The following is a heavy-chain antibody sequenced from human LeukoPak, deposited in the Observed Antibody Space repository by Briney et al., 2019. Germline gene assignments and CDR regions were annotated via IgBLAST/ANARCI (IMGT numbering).Heavy chain of an antibody. V-gene: IGHV4-4*02. J-gene: IGHJ4*02. CDR2: INHSGTT. CDR1: GGSISSSNY. Sequence: SETLSLTCAVSGGSISSSNYWSWVRQPPGKGLEWIGEINHSGTTNYNPSLRSRVTISVDKSKNEFSLKLSSVTAADTAVYYCARDRVGVSAYDSLFDYWGQGTLVTVSS. CDR3: ARDRVGVSAYDSLFDY. D-gene: IGHD5-12*01.